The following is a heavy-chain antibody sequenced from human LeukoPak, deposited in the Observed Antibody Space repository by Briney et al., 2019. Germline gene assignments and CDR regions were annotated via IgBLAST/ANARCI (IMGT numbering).Heavy chain of an antibody. CDR3: AKGITALGY. D-gene: IGHD6-13*01. V-gene: IGHV3-30*18. CDR1: GFTFSSYG. J-gene: IGHJ4*02. Sequence: ERSLRLSCAASGFTFSSYGMHWVRQAPGKGLEWVAVISNDGNNKYYADSVKGRFTISRDTSKNTLYLQMNSLRAEDTAVYYCAKGITALGYWGQGTLVTVSS. CDR2: ISNDGNNK.